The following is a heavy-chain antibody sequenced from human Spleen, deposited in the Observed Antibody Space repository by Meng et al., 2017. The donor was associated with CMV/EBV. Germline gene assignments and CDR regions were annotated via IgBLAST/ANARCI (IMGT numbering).Heavy chain of an antibody. J-gene: IGHJ6*02. CDR2: VYHSEST. Sequence: SETLSLTCDVSGGSISSSNWWSWVRQPPGKGLEWIGEVYHSESTNYNPSLKSRVTISVDKSKNQFSLKLTSVTAADTAVYYCARDRVVGSTSSLGMDVWGQGTTVTVSS. D-gene: IGHD2-2*01. V-gene: IGHV4-4*02. CDR3: ARDRVVGSTSSLGMDV. CDR1: GGSISSSNW.